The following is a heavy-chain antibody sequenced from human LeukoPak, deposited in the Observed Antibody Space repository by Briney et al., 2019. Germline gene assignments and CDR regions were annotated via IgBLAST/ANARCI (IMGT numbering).Heavy chain of an antibody. V-gene: IGHV3-30-3*01. CDR3: ARVVLRYFDLADY. CDR1: GFTFSSYA. D-gene: IGHD3-9*01. J-gene: IGHJ4*02. CDR2: ISYDGSNK. Sequence: GGSLRLSRAASGFTFSSYAMHWVRQAPGKGLEWVAVISYDGSNKYYADSVEGRFTISRDNSKNTLYLQMNSLRAEDTAVYYCARVVLRYFDLADYWGQGTLVTVSS.